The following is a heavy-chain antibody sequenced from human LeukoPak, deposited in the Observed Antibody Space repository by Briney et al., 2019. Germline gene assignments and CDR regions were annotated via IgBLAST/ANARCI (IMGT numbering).Heavy chain of an antibody. J-gene: IGHJ4*02. Sequence: SVKVSCKASGGTFSSYAISWVRQAPGQGLEWMGGIIPIFGTANYAQKFQGRVTITTDESTSTAYMELSSLRSEDTAVYYCARDRYCSSTSCYPFDYWGQGTLVTVSS. CDR1: GGTFSSYA. CDR2: IIPIFGTA. CDR3: ARDRYCSSTSCYPFDY. D-gene: IGHD2-2*01. V-gene: IGHV1-69*05.